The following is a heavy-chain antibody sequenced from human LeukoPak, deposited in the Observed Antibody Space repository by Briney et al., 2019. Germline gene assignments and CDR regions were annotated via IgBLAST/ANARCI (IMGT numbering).Heavy chain of an antibody. J-gene: IGHJ4*02. CDR1: GFTFSSYG. D-gene: IGHD3-3*01. V-gene: IGHV3-33*01. Sequence: PGGSLRLSCAASGFTFSSYGMHWVRQAPGKGLEWVAVIWYDGSNKYYADSVKGRFTISRDNSKNTLYLQMNSLRAEDTAVYYCAREGSHSDFWSGFYTHGSFDYWGQGTLVTVSS. CDR2: IWYDGSNK. CDR3: AREGSHSDFWSGFYTHGSFDY.